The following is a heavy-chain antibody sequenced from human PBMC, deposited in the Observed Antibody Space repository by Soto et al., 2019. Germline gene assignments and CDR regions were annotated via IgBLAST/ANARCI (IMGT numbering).Heavy chain of an antibody. CDR1: GFTFSSYA. CDR3: ATGLGEVLLAATHRDGAFDI. CDR2: ISSNGGST. V-gene: IGHV3-64*01. Sequence: GGSLRLSCAASGFTFSSYAMHWVRQAPGKGLEYVSAISSNGGSTYYANSVKGRFTISRDNSKNTLYLQMGGQRAEDMAVSYCATGLGEVLLAATHRDGAFDIWGQGTMVTVSS. D-gene: IGHD2-15*01. J-gene: IGHJ3*02.